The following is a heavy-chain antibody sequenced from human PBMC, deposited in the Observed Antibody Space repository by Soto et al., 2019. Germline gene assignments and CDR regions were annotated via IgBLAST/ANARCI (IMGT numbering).Heavy chain of an antibody. Sequence: QVQLVQSGAEVKKPGASVKVSCKASGYTFTSYGISWVRQAPGQGLEWMGWISAYNGNTNYAQKLQGRVTMTTDTSTSTAYMELRSLRSDDTAVYYCARDLPYYDLELVYYYYGMDVWGQGTTVTVSS. CDR3: ARDLPYYDLELVYYYYGMDV. V-gene: IGHV1-18*01. D-gene: IGHD3-22*01. CDR1: GYTFTSYG. CDR2: ISAYNGNT. J-gene: IGHJ6*02.